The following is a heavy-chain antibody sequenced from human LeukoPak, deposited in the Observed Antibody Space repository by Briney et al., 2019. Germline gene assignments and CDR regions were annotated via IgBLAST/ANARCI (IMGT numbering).Heavy chain of an antibody. Sequence: REASVKVSCKASGYTFTGYYMHWVRQAPGQGLEWMGWINPNSGGTNYAQKFQGRVTMTRDTSISTAYMELSRLRSDDTAVYYCASQPRIAAAGTVFDYWGQGTLVTVSS. V-gene: IGHV1-2*02. D-gene: IGHD6-13*01. CDR3: ASQPRIAAAGTVFDY. CDR2: INPNSGGT. J-gene: IGHJ4*02. CDR1: GYTFTGYY.